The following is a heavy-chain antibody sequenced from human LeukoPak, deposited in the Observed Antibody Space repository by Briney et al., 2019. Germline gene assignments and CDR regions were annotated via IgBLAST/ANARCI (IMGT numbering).Heavy chain of an antibody. CDR1: GFTFSSYG. V-gene: IGHV3-30*03. J-gene: IGHJ4*02. Sequence: PGGSLRLSCAASGFTFSSYGMHWVRQAPGKGLEWVAVISYDGSNQYYADSVKGRFTISRDNSKTTLYLQMNSLRPDDTAVYFCASPGYSSSWRFDYWGQGTLVTVSS. CDR2: ISYDGSNQ. D-gene: IGHD6-13*01. CDR3: ASPGYSSSWRFDY.